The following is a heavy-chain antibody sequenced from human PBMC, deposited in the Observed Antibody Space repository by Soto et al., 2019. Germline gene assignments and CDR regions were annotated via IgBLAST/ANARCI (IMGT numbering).Heavy chain of an antibody. D-gene: IGHD3-10*01. CDR3: ATVSGEGIKLWFGESYYFYF. CDR2: FDPEDGET. V-gene: IGHV1-24*01. J-gene: IGHJ4*02. Sequence: QVQLVQSGAEVKKPGASVKVSCKVSGYTLTELSMHWVRQAPGKGLEWMGGFDPEDGETIYAQKFQGRVSMTEDTSTDSAYMELSSLRSEGTAVYYCATVSGEGIKLWFGESYYFYFWGQVNLATPSS. CDR1: GYTLTELS.